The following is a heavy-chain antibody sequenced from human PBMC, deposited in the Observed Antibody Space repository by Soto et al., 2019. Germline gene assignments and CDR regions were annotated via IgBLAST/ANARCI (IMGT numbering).Heavy chain of an antibody. D-gene: IGHD6-13*01. Sequence: GGSLRLSCAASGFTFSNYAMHGVRQAPGKGLEFVSAISSNGGSTYYADSVKGRFTISRDNSKNTLFLQMGSLRAEDMAVYSCARGHSSSWYSFDYWGQGT. CDR1: GFTFSNYA. J-gene: IGHJ4*02. CDR3: ARGHSSSWYSFDY. CDR2: ISSNGGST. V-gene: IGHV3-64*02.